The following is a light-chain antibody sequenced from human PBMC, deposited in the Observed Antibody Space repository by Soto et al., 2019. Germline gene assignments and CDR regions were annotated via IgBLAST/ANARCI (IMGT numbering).Light chain of an antibody. CDR1: SSDVGSYNL. CDR3: FSYASSSTSVV. J-gene: IGLJ2*01. V-gene: IGLV2-23*01. CDR2: EGS. Sequence: QSALTQPASVSGSPGQSITISCTGTSSDVGSYNLVSWYQQHPGKAPKLMIYEGSKRPSGVSNPFSGSKSGNTASLTISGVPAEDEDDYYCFSYASSSTSVVFGGGTKVTVL.